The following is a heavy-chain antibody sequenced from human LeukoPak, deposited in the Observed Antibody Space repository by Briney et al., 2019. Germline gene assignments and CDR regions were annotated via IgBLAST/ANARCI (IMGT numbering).Heavy chain of an antibody. CDR3: ARGQDCGGDCYSPYYFDY. J-gene: IGHJ4*02. CDR2: ISSSGSTI. Sequence: GGSLRLSCAASGFTFSSYWMSWVRQAPGKGLEWVSYISSSGSTIYYADSVKGRFTISRDNAKNSLYLQMNSLRAEDTAVYYCARGQDCGGDCYSPYYFDYWGQGTLVTVSS. D-gene: IGHD2-21*02. CDR1: GFTFSSYW. V-gene: IGHV3-48*04.